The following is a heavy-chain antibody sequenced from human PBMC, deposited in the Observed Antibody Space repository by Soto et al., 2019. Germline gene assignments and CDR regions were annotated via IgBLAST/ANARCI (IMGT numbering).Heavy chain of an antibody. V-gene: IGHV3-23*01. CDR1: GFTFSSYA. Sequence: EVQLLESGGGLVQPGGSLRLSCAASGFTFSSYAMSWVRQAPGKGLEWVSAISGSGGSTYYADSVKGRFTISRDNSKNTLYLQMNSLRAEDTAVYYCAKGRYCSGGGCYSDAEYFQHWGQGTLVTVSS. D-gene: IGHD2-15*01. CDR2: ISGSGGST. CDR3: AKGRYCSGGGCYSDAEYFQH. J-gene: IGHJ1*01.